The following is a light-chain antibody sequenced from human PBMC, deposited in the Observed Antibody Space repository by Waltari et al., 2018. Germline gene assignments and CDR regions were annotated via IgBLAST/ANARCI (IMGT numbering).Light chain of an antibody. J-gene: IGKJ2*01. CDR2: LAS. CDR1: QSLLHSNGNEY. V-gene: IGKV2-28*01. Sequence: DIVMTQSPLSLPVNHGEPASISCRSSQSLLHSNGNEYLGWYLQKPGQSAQLLNYLASKLASVFPDRFSCSGSGTDFTLKISRVEAEDLGVYYCMQGLQTPTFGQGTKLEI. CDR3: MQGLQTPT.